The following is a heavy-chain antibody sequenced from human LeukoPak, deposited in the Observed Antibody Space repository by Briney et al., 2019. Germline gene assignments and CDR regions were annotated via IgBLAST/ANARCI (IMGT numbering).Heavy chain of an antibody. V-gene: IGHV4-59*01. CDR1: GDSIGQDY. CDR3: ATAPNPDYFDY. D-gene: IGHD3-16*01. CDR2: ISNSGSA. J-gene: IGHJ4*02. Sequence: SETLSLTCTVSGDSIGQDYWNWVRQPPGRGLEWIGHISNSGSANYNPSLKSRVTISVDRSKSQFSLRLNSMTAADTAFYYCATAPNPDYFDYWGQGTLATVSS.